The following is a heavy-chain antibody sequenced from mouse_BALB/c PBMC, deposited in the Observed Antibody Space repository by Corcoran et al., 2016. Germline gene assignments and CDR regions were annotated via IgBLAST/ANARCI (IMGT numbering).Heavy chain of an antibody. D-gene: IGHD1-2*01. Sequence: QVQLQQSGAELMKPGASVKISCMATGYTFSSYWIEWIKQRPGHGLEWIGEILPGSGSTNYNEKFKGKATFTADTSSNTAYMQLSSLTSEDSAVYYCARSDTTARFAYWGQGTLVTVSA. CDR1: GYTFSSYW. V-gene: IGHV1-9*01. CDR2: ILPGSGST. J-gene: IGHJ3*01. CDR3: ARSDTTARFAY.